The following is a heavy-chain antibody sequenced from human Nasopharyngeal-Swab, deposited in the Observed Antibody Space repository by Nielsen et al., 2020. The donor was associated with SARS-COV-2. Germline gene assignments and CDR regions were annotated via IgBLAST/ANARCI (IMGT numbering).Heavy chain of an antibody. CDR1: GYTFTSYD. CDR2: MNPSSGNT. D-gene: IGHD6-13*01. Sequence: ASVNVSCKASGYTFTSYDINWVRQATGQGLEWMGWMNPSSGNTGYAQKFQGRVTITRNTSISTAYMELSSLRSEDTAVYYCARVGQQLVRGLRYWGQGTLVTVSS. V-gene: IGHV1-8*03. J-gene: IGHJ4*02. CDR3: ARVGQQLVRGLRY.